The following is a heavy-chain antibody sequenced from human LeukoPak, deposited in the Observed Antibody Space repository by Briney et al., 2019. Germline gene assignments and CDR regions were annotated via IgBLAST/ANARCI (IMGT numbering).Heavy chain of an antibody. CDR3: ARGLRAYCGSGSYIWFDP. J-gene: IGHJ5*02. V-gene: IGHV1-2*02. CDR2: INPNSGGT. Sequence: GASVKVSCKASGYTFTGYYMHWVRQAPGQGLEWMGWINPNSGGTNYAQKFQGRVTMTRDTSISTAYMELSRLRSDDTAVYYCARGLRAYCGSGSYIWFDPWGQGTLVTVSS. CDR1: GYTFTGYY. D-gene: IGHD3-10*01.